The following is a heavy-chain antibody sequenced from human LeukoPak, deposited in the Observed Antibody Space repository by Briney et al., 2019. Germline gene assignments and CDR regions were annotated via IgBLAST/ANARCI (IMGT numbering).Heavy chain of an antibody. V-gene: IGHV1-69*13. Sequence: ASVNVSCKASGYTFTSYGISWVRQAPGQGLEWMGGIIPIFGTANYAQKFQGRVTITADESTSTAYMELSSLRSEDTAVYYCARDLVDCSSTSCHFNWFDPWGQGTLVTVSS. CDR3: ARDLVDCSSTSCHFNWFDP. CDR1: GYTFTSYG. D-gene: IGHD2-2*01. J-gene: IGHJ5*02. CDR2: IIPIFGTA.